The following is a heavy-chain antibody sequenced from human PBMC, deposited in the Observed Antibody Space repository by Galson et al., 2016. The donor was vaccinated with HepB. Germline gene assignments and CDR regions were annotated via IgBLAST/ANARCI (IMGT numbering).Heavy chain of an antibody. J-gene: IGHJ4*02. CDR3: ARESIEAENFDD. CDR2: IDRGGSTT. V-gene: IGHV3-74*01. Sequence: SLRLSCAASGFTFSNYWMHWVRQAPGKGLVWVSRIDRGGSTTTYADSVKGRFTISRDNVKNTLYLQMSGLGAEDTSLYYYARESIEAENFDDWGQGTLVTVSS. CDR1: GFTFSNYW. D-gene: IGHD6-13*01.